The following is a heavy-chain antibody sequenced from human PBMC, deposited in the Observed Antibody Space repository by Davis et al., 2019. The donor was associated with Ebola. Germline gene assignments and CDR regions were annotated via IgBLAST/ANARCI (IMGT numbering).Heavy chain of an antibody. CDR3: ARGLGNYGVHLDV. Sequence: PSETLSLTCAVYGGSFSVSYWTWIRQSPGKGLEWIGEIDHSGSTTYHPSLKSRLTMSVDTTNNQFSLRLTSLTAADTAVYYCARGLGNYGVHLDVWGRGTPVTVSS. J-gene: IGHJ6*02. D-gene: IGHD4-17*01. CDR1: GGSFSVSY. V-gene: IGHV4-34*01. CDR2: IDHSGST.